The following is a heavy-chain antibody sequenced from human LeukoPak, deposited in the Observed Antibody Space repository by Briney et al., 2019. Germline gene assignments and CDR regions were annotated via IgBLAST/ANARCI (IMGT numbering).Heavy chain of an antibody. J-gene: IGHJ3*02. CDR1: GFTFSNYD. CDR2: IRYDGSNK. Sequence: GGSLRLSCAASGFTFSNYDMHWVRQAPGQGLGWVAFIRYDGSNKYYADSVRGRFTISRDNSKNTLYLQMNSLRTEDTAFYYCAKVLRAYNFGTDPFDIWGRGTMVTVSS. CDR3: AKVLRAYNFGTDPFDI. V-gene: IGHV3-30*02. D-gene: IGHD5-18*01.